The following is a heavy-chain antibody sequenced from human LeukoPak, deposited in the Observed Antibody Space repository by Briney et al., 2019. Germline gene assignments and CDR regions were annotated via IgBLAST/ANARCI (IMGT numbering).Heavy chain of an antibody. D-gene: IGHD3-22*01. CDR1: GGSISSYY. V-gene: IGHV4-59*01. CDR3: ARDYDSDAFDI. J-gene: IGHJ3*02. CDR2: IYYSGST. Sequence: DPSETLSLTCTVSGGSISSYYWSWIRQPPGKGLEWIGYIYYSGSTNYNPSLKSRVTISVDTSKNPFSLKLSSVTAADTAVYYCARDYDSDAFDIWGQGTMVTVSS.